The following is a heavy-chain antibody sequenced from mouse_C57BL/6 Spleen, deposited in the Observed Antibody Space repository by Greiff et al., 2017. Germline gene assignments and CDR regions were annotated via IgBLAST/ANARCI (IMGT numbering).Heavy chain of an antibody. CDR2: ISSGSSTI. J-gene: IGHJ1*03. CDR3: ARPYYYGSSPHWYFDV. CDR1: GFTFSDYG. D-gene: IGHD1-1*01. V-gene: IGHV5-17*01. Sequence: EVQLVESGGGLVKPGGSLKLSCAASGFTFSDYGMHWVRQAPEKGLEWVAYISSGSSTIYYADTVKGRFTISRDNAKNTLFLQMTSLRSEDTAMYYCARPYYYGSSPHWYFDVWGTGTTVTVSS.